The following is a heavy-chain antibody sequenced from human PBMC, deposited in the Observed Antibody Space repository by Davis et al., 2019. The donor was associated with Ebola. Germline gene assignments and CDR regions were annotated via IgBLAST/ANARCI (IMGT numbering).Heavy chain of an antibody. CDR1: GFTFSGSA. Sequence: GESLKISCAASGFTFSGSAMHWVRQASGKGLEWVGRIRSKANSYATAYAASVKGRFTISRDDSKNTAYLQMNSLKTEDTAVYYCTLTTVTSSDYWGQGTLVTVSS. CDR2: IRSKANSYAT. CDR3: TLTTVTSSDY. J-gene: IGHJ4*02. V-gene: IGHV3-73*01. D-gene: IGHD4-17*01.